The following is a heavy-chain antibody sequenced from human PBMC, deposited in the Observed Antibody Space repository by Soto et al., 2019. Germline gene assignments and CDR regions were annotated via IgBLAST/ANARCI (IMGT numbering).Heavy chain of an antibody. CDR2: VNPDGSTT. Sequence: EVQLVESGGGLVQPGGSLRLSCAASKFSFSGYWMHRVRQAPGKGLMWVSRVNPDGSTTTYADSVKGRFTISRDNAKNTVFLQMNSLRADDTAVYYCAKVASGSYDWFDPWGQGTLVTVSS. J-gene: IGHJ5*02. V-gene: IGHV3-74*01. D-gene: IGHD1-26*01. CDR1: KFSFSGYW. CDR3: AKVASGSYDWFDP.